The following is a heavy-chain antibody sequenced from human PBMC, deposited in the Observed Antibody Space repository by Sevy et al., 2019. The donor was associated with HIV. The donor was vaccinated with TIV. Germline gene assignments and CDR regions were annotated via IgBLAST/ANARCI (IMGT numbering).Heavy chain of an antibody. J-gene: IGHJ4*02. CDR1: GFTLRDSI. CDR3: VRLSSCGGDCYYFDY. CDR2: ISRVENSD. V-gene: IGHV3-30-3*01. D-gene: IGHD2-21*02. Sequence: GGSLRLSCAASGFTLRDSIMNWVRQAPGKGLEWVTIISRVENSDYYADSVKGRFTISRDNSKNTLYLQMSSLKTEDTAVYYCVRLSSCGGDCYYFDYWGQGTLVTVSS.